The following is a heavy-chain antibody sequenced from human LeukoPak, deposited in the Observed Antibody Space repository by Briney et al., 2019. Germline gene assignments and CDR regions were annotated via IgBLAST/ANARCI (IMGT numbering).Heavy chain of an antibody. CDR1: GFTFSSYS. Sequence: NPGGSLRLSCAASGFTFSSYSMNWVRQAPGKGLEWVSSISSSSSYIYYADSVKGRFTISRDNAKNSLYLQINSLRAEDTAVYHCARGADWKDYYYYMDVWGKGPTVTVSS. CDR3: ARGADWKDYYYYMDV. CDR2: ISSSSSYI. V-gene: IGHV3-21*01. J-gene: IGHJ6*03. D-gene: IGHD1-1*01.